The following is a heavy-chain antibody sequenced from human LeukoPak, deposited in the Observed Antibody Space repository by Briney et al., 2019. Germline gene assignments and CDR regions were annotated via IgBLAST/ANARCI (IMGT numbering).Heavy chain of an antibody. CDR2: IIPILDLA. CDR1: GVIFSNFA. V-gene: IGHV1-69*04. J-gene: IGHJ4*02. Sequence: SVKVSCKASGVIFSNFAFNWVRQAPGHGLEWMGRIIPILDLAHYTQKFQGRLTITADKSTNTSYMELTSLTAEDTAVYYCATPSRTEDGDYGVCWGQGTLVTVSS. CDR3: ATPSRTEDGDYGVC. D-gene: IGHD4-17*01.